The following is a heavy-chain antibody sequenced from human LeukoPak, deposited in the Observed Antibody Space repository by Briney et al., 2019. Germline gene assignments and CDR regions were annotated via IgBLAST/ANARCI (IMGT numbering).Heavy chain of an antibody. Sequence: GESLKISCKGSGYSFTSYWIGWVRQMPGKGLEWMEIIYPGDSDTRYSPSFQGQVTISADKSISTAYLQWSSLKASDTAMYYCARLPGYCSSTSCRDLRFDPWGQGTLVTVSS. D-gene: IGHD2-2*03. CDR3: ARLPGYCSSTSCRDLRFDP. CDR1: GYSFTSYW. CDR2: IYPGDSDT. V-gene: IGHV5-51*01. J-gene: IGHJ5*02.